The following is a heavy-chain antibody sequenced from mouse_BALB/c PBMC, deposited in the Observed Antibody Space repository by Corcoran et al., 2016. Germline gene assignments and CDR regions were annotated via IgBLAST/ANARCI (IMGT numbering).Heavy chain of an antibody. CDR2: INTYTGEP. Sequence: QIQLVQSGPELKKSGETVKISCKASGYTFTNYGMNWVKQAPGKGLKWMGWINTYTGEPTYADDFKGRFAFSLETSASTAYLQINNLKNEDTATYFCARRDDTYAMDYWGQGTSVTVSS. CDR1: GYTFTNYG. CDR3: ARRDDTYAMDY. V-gene: IGHV9-3-1*01. J-gene: IGHJ4*01. D-gene: IGHD2-3*01.